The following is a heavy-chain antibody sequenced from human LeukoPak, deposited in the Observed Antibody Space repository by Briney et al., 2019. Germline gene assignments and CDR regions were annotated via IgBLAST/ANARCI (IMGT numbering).Heavy chain of an antibody. CDR3: AKDQGYYYGSGSYLFDY. J-gene: IGHJ4*02. CDR2: IRYDGSNK. D-gene: IGHD3-10*01. V-gene: IGHV3-30*02. Sequence: PGGSLRLSCAASGFTFSSYGMHWVRQAPGKGLEWVAFIRYDGSNKYYADSVKGRFTISRDNSKNTLYLQMNSLRAEDTAVYYCAKDQGYYYGSGSYLFDYWGQGTLVTVSS. CDR1: GFTFSSYG.